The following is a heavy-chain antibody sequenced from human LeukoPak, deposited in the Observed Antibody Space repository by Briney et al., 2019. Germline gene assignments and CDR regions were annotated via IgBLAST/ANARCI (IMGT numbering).Heavy chain of an antibody. Sequence: ETLSLTCTVSGGSISSSYWSWIRQPPGKGLEWIGFISYSGSANYNPSLKSRITISLDTSKSQFSLKLRSVTAADTAVYYCARVNTWSFDSWGQGALVTVSS. CDR3: ARVNTWSFDS. V-gene: IGHV4-59*13. CDR1: GGSISSSY. CDR2: ISYSGSA. J-gene: IGHJ4*02. D-gene: IGHD2-8*02.